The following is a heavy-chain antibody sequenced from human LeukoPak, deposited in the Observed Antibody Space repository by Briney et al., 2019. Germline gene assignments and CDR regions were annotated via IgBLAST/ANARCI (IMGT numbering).Heavy chain of an antibody. Sequence: PSETLSLTCTVSGGSISSSSFYCGWIRQPPGKGLEWIGSIYHSGSTYYNPSLKSRVTISVDTSKNQFSLKLSSVTAADTAVYYCARDIRDGYNYLLDYWGQGTLVTVSS. D-gene: IGHD5-24*01. J-gene: IGHJ4*02. CDR3: ARDIRDGYNYLLDY. CDR1: GGSISSSSFY. V-gene: IGHV4-39*07. CDR2: IYHSGST.